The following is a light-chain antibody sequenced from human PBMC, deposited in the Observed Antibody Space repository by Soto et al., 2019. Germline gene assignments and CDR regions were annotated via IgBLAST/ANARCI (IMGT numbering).Light chain of an antibody. CDR1: QGVSSN. J-gene: IGKJ3*01. V-gene: IGKV3-20*01. CDR2: GAS. CDR3: QQYGSSPFFT. Sequence: EIVMTQSPATLSVSPGERATLSCRASQGVSSNLAWYQQKPGQAPRLLIYGASSRATGIPDRFSGSGSGTDFTLTISRLEPEDFAVYYCQQYGSSPFFTFGPGTKVDIK.